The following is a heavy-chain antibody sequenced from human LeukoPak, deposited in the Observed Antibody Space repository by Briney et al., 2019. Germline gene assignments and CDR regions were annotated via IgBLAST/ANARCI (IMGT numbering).Heavy chain of an antibody. CDR3: AREGGLEWLRFRLDYYMDA. Sequence: GGSLRLSCAASGFTFSSYWMSWVRQAPGKGLEWVANIKQDGSEKYYVDSVKGRFTISRDNAKNSLYLQMNSLRAEDTAVYYCAREGGLEWLRFRLDYYMDAWGKGTTVTVSS. V-gene: IGHV3-7*01. CDR1: GFTFSSYW. D-gene: IGHD5-12*01. CDR2: IKQDGSEK. J-gene: IGHJ6*03.